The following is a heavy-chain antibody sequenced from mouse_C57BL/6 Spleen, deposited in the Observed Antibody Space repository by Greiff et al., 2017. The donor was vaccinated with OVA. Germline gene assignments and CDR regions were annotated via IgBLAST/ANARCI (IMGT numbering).Heavy chain of an antibody. D-gene: IGHD1-1*01. CDR3: ARDVYYGSGYGAMDY. CDR1: GFTFSDYY. CDR2: INYDGSST. Sequence: EVQLVESEGGLVQPGSSMKLSCTASGFTFSDYYMAWVRQVPEKGLEWVANINYDGSSTYYLDSLKSRFIISRDNAKNTLYLQMSSLKSEDAATYYCARDVYYGSGYGAMDYWGQGTSVTVSS. V-gene: IGHV5-16*01. J-gene: IGHJ4*01.